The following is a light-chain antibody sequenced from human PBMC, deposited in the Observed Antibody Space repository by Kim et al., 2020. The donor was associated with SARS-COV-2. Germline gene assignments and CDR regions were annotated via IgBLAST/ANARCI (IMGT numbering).Light chain of an antibody. CDR2: IAS. J-gene: IGKJ5*01. V-gene: IGKV3-20*01. CDR3: HQYGSPPST. Sequence: PGEQATLSCRASRGVTSNYLAWYQQKPGQAPRLLIYIASSRATDIPDRFSGSGSGTEFTLTISRLEPEDFAVYYCHQYGSPPSTFDQGTRLEIK. CDR1: RGVTSNY.